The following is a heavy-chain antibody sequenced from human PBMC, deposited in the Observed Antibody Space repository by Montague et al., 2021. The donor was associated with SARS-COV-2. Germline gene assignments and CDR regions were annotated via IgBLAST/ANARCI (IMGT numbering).Heavy chain of an antibody. D-gene: IGHD5-18*01. CDR2: VDYSGTT. V-gene: IGHV4-39*01. CDR1: GGSISGSSDY. CDR3: ARREYSYGWGD. J-gene: IGHJ4*02. Sequence: SETLSLTCTVTGGSISGSSDYWGWIRQPPGKGLEWIASVDYSGTTYYSPSLKSRLTISVDTSKNQFSLKLNSVTAADTALYYCARREYSYGWGDWGQGTLVTVSS.